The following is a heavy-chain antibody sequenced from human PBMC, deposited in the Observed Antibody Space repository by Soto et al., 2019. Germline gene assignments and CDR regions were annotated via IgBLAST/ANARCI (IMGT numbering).Heavy chain of an antibody. CDR1: GFTFSSYA. J-gene: IGHJ4*02. D-gene: IGHD6-19*01. CDR3: ASRIAVAAFDY. V-gene: IGHV3-30-3*01. Sequence: GGSLRLSCAASGFTFSSYAMHWVRQAPGKGLEWVAVISYDGSNKYYADSVKGRFTISRDNSKNTLYLQMNSLRAEDTAVYYCASRIAVAAFDYWGQGTLVTVSS. CDR2: ISYDGSNK.